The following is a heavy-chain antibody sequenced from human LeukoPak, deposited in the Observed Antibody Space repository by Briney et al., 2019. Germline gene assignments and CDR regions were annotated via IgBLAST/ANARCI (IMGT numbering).Heavy chain of an antibody. CDR1: GFTFSNFA. V-gene: IGHV3-23*01. Sequence: GGSLRLSCAASGFTFSNFAMTWVRQAPGKGLKWVSVISGSGHSTHYSDSVKGRFTISRDNSNNMLFLQMNSLRAGDTALYYCTKAQRVDIVASNFDYWGQGTLVTVSS. CDR3: TKAQRVDIVASNFDY. D-gene: IGHD5-12*01. J-gene: IGHJ4*02. CDR2: ISGSGHST.